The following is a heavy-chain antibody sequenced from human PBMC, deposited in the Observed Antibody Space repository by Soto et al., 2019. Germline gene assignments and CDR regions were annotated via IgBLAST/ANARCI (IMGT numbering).Heavy chain of an antibody. D-gene: IGHD6-19*01. V-gene: IGHV1-3*05. J-gene: IGHJ4*02. CDR3: ARVSGWYFLDY. Sequence: QVQLVQSGAEEKKPGASVKVSCKASGYTFTSYAMHWVRQAPGQRLEWMGWINAGNGNTKYSQKFQGRVTITRDTSATTVYMELSSLRSEDTAVYYCARVSGWYFLDYWGQGTLVTVSS. CDR1: GYTFTSYA. CDR2: INAGNGNT.